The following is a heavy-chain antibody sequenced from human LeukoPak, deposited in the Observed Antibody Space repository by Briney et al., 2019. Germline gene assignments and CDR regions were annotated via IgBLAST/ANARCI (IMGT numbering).Heavy chain of an antibody. CDR2: ISSSGSYI. V-gene: IGHV3-21*01. J-gene: IGHJ4*02. CDR1: GFTFSSYS. CDR3: ARVVGDYVWGSYRIFDY. Sequence: GGSLRLSCAASGFTFSSYSMNWVRQAPGKGLEWVSSISSSGSYIYYADSVKGRFTISRDNAKNSLYLQMNSLRAEDTAVYYCARVVGDYVWGSYRIFDYWGQGTLVTVSS. D-gene: IGHD3-16*02.